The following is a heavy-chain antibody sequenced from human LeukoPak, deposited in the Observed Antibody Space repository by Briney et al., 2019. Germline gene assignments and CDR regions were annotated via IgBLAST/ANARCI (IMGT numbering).Heavy chain of an antibody. D-gene: IGHD3-3*01. CDR1: GYTFTSYG. CDR2: INPSGGST. J-gene: IGHJ4*02. Sequence: ASVKVSCKASGYTFTSYGISWVRQAPGQGLEWMGIINPSGGSTSYAQKFQGRVTMTRDTSTSTVYMELSSLRSEDTAVYYCAREIDFWSGYYGGIYFDYWGQGTLVTVSS. V-gene: IGHV1-46*01. CDR3: AREIDFWSGYYGGIYFDY.